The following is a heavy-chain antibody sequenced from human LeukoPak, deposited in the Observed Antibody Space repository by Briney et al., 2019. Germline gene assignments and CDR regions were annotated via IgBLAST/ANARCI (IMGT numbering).Heavy chain of an antibody. CDR3: ALTAVIAAAGTLTPDY. V-gene: IGHV4-38-2*01. CDR1: GYSISSGYY. D-gene: IGHD6-13*01. Sequence: SETLSLTCAVSGYSISSGYYWGWIRQPPGKGLEGIGSIYHSGSTYYNPSLKSRVTISVDTSKNQFSLKLSSVTAADTAVYYCALTAVIAAAGTLTPDYWGQGTLVTVSS. J-gene: IGHJ4*02. CDR2: IYHSGST.